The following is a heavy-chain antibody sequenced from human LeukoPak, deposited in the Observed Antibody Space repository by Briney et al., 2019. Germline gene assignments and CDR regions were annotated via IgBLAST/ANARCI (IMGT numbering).Heavy chain of an antibody. CDR2: IHSSGYT. J-gene: IGHJ5*02. CDR1: GGSISSNY. V-gene: IGHV4-4*09. Sequence: SETLSLTCTVSGGSISSNYWAWIRQPPGQGLEWIAYIHSSGYTNYNPFVRSRVTISVDTSKNEFSLKVTSVTAADTAVYYCAQRQGPTSGSYDYFDPWGQGTLVTVSS. D-gene: IGHD1-26*01. CDR3: AQRQGPTSGSYDYFDP.